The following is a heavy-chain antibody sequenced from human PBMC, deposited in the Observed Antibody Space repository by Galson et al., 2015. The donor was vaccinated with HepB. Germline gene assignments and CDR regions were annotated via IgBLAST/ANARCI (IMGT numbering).Heavy chain of an antibody. D-gene: IGHD4-11*01. CDR1: GGTFSSYA. CDR2: IIPIFGTA. CDR3: ARSLLQYGGFDY. V-gene: IGHV1-69*13. Sequence: SVKVSCKASGGTFSSYAISWVRQAPGQGLEWMGGIIPIFGTANYAQKFQGRVTITADESTSTAYMELSSLRSEDTAVYYCARSLLQYGGFDYWGQGTLVTVSS. J-gene: IGHJ4*02.